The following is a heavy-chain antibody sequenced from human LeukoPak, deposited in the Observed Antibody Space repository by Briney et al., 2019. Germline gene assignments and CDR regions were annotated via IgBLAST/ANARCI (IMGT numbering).Heavy chain of an antibody. Sequence: PGGSLRLSCAASRFTFSSYSMNWVRQAPGKGLEWVSYISSSSSTIYYADSVKGRFTMSRDNAKNSLYLQMNSLRAEDTAVYYCARGSHSSGWHYLFDYRGQGTLVTVSS. J-gene: IGHJ4*02. V-gene: IGHV3-48*01. CDR1: RFTFSSYS. CDR2: ISSSSSTI. D-gene: IGHD6-19*01. CDR3: ARGSHSSGWHYLFDY.